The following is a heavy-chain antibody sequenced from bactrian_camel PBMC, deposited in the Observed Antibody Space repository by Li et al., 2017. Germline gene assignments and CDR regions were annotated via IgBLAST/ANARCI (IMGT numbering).Heavy chain of an antibody. D-gene: IGHD1*01. CDR3: ATDWRGIDWPPHSGDYGY. CDR2: IATDSDRT. J-gene: IGHJ4*01. CDR1: GFPVADYG. V-gene: IGHV3S61*01. Sequence: VQLVESGGGLVQPGGSLTLSCAASGFPVADYGMGWLRQAPGKEREGVAHIATDSDRTYYTDSVEGRFTISQDNAKNTVYLQMDGLKPEDTAMYYCATDWRGIDWPPHSGDYGYWGQGTQVTVS.